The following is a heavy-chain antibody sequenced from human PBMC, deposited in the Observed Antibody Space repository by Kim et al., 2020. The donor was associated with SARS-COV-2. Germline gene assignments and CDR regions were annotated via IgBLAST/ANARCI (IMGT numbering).Heavy chain of an antibody. CDR1: GGSISSGSYY. CDR2: IYTSGST. J-gene: IGHJ6*02. Sequence: SETLSLTCTVSGGSISSGSYYWSWIRQPAGKGLEWIGRIYTSGSTNYNPSLKSRVTISVDTSKNQFSLKLSSVTAADTAVYYCASSGQLVYYYYGMDVWGQGTTVTVSS. CDR3: ASSGQLVYYYYGMDV. V-gene: IGHV4-61*02. D-gene: IGHD6-13*01.